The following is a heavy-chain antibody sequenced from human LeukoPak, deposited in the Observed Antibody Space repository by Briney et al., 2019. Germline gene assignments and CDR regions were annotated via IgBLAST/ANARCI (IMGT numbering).Heavy chain of an antibody. CDR1: GGSISSYY. Sequence: SETLSLTCTVPGGSISSYYWSWIRQPPGKGLEWIGYIYYSGSTNYNPSLKSRVTISVDTSKNQFSLKLSSVTAADTAVYYCARGGATLRWLQLPYYFDYWGQGTLVTVSS. CDR2: IYYSGST. D-gene: IGHD5-24*01. V-gene: IGHV4-59*08. J-gene: IGHJ4*02. CDR3: ARGGATLRWLQLPYYFDY.